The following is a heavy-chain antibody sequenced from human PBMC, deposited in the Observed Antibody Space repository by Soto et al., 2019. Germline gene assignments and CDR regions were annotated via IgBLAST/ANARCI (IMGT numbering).Heavy chain of an antibody. Sequence: ASVKVSCKVSGYTLTELSMHWVRQAPGKGLEWMGGFDPEDGETIYAQKFQGRVTMTEDTSTDTAYMELSSLRSEDTAVYYCATSKYYRGAFDIWGQGTMVTVSS. J-gene: IGHJ3*02. CDR3: ATSKYYRGAFDI. CDR2: FDPEDGET. CDR1: GYTLTELS. D-gene: IGHD4-17*01. V-gene: IGHV1-24*01.